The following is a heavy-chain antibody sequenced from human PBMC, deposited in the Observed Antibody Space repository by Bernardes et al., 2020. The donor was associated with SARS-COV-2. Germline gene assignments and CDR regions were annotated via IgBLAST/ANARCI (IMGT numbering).Heavy chain of an antibody. D-gene: IGHD6-13*01. CDR1: GFTFSNYG. CDR2: TSADGLNT. Sequence: GSLRLSCAASGFTFSNYGVGWVRQAPGRGLEWVSMTSADGLNTYYANSVKGRFTSSRDNSKNTLYLQMSSLRAEDTAVYYCAKMAPDYSTTWYGFLYFDYWGQGSLVTVSS. V-gene: IGHV3-23*01. CDR3: AKMAPDYSTTWYGFLYFDY. J-gene: IGHJ4*02.